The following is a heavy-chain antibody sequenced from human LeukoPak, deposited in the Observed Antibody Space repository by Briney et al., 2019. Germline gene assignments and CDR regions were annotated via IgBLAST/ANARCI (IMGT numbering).Heavy chain of an antibody. V-gene: IGHV1-24*01. Sequence: ASVKVSCKVSGYTLTELSMHWVRQAPGKGLEWMGGFDPEDGETIYAQKFQGRVTMTEDTSTDTAYMELSSLRSEDTAVYYCANSGSYGGAFDIWGQGTMVTVSS. CDR1: GYTLTELS. J-gene: IGHJ3*02. D-gene: IGHD1-26*01. CDR2: FDPEDGET. CDR3: ANSGSYGGAFDI.